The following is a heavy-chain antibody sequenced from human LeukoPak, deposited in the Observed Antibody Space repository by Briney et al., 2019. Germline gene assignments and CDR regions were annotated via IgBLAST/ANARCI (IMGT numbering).Heavy chain of an antibody. J-gene: IGHJ4*02. CDR2: IRYDGSNK. D-gene: IGHD4-17*01. Sequence: GGSLRLSCAASGFTFSSYGMHWVRQAPGKGLEWVAFIRYDGSNKYYVDSVKGRFTISRDNSKNTLYLQMNSLRDEDTAVYYCARPSTYGDYELDHFDSWGQGTLVTVSS. CDR1: GFTFSSYG. V-gene: IGHV3-30*02. CDR3: ARPSTYGDYELDHFDS.